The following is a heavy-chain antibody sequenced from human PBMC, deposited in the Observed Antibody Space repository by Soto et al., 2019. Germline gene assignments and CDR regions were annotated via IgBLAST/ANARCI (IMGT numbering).Heavy chain of an antibody. V-gene: IGHV3-11*01. CDR3: AGPPGARGFDP. Sequence: RRLSCAASGFTFSDYYMSWIRQAPGKGLEWVSYISSSDNTIYYADSVKGRFTISRDNAKNSLYLQMNSLRAEDTAVYYCAGPPGARGFDPWGQGTLVTVSS. CDR2: ISSSDNTI. CDR1: GFTFSDYY. J-gene: IGHJ5*02.